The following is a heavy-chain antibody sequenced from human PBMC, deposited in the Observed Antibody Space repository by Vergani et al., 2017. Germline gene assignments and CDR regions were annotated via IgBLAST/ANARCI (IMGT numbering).Heavy chain of an antibody. D-gene: IGHD6-19*01. CDR1: GASIRSSNYY. Sequence: QLQLQESGPGLVKPSATLSLTCSVSGASIRSSNYYWVWIRQPPGKVVEWIASIYYSGSTYYNPFLKSRVTISVDTSKNQFSLKLSSVAAADTAVYFCAGHSTVEWLVKLGWIDPWGQGILVTVSS. J-gene: IGHJ5*02. V-gene: IGHV4-39*01. CDR2: IYYSGST. CDR3: AGHSTVEWLVKLGWIDP.